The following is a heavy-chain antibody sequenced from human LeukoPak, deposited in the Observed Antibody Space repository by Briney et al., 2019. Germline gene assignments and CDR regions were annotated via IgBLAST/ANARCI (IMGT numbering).Heavy chain of an antibody. J-gene: IGHJ3*02. D-gene: IGHD4-17*01. CDR2: INPNSGGT. CDR1: GYTFTGYY. V-gene: IGHV1-2*02. Sequence: ASVKVSCKASGYTFTGYYMHWVRQAPGQGLEWMGWINPNSGGTNYAQKFQGRVTMTRDTSISTAYMELSRLRSDDTAVYYCASPATVTTAYGAFDIWGQGTMVTVSS. CDR3: ASPATVTTAYGAFDI.